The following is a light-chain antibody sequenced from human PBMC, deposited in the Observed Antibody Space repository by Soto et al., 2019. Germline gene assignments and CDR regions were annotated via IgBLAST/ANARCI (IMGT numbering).Light chain of an antibody. CDR1: QSLSINS. J-gene: IGKJ5*01. V-gene: IGKV3-20*01. CDR2: GAS. CDR3: QQYGSSPPIT. Sequence: EIVLTQSPGTLSLSPGERATPSCRASQSLSINSLAWYQQKPGQAPRLLIYGASSRATGIPDRFSGSGSGTDFTLTISRLEPEDFAVYYCQQYGSSPPITFGQGTRLEIK.